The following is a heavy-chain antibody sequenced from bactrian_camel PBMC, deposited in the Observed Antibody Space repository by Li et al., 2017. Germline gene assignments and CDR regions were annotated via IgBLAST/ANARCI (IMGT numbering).Heavy chain of an antibody. CDR2: IYTGGDIT. CDR3: AIRGGGGRVGCSGGRYRAADFGR. J-gene: IGHJ6*01. D-gene: IGHD7*01. Sequence: VQLVESGGGSVQAGGSLRLSCAAPGSSPRWMGWFREAPGKEREGVAFIYTGGDITYYADSVKGRFTLSEDNAKNTVSLQMNSLTPEDTAMYYCAIRGGGGRVGCSGGRYRAADFGRWGQGTQVTVSS. CDR1: GSSPRW. V-gene: IGHV3S1*01.